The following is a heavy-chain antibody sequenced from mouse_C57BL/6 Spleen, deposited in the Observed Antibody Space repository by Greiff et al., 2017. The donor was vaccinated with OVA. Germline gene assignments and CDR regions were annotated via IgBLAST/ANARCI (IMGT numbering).Heavy chain of an antibody. J-gene: IGHJ4*01. V-gene: IGHV1-55*01. CDR2: IYPGSGST. CDR3: ARCEGGYYAMDY. Sequence: QVQLQQPGAELVKPGASVKMSCKASGYTFTSYWITWVKQRPGQGLEWIGDIYPGSGSTNYNKKFKSKATLTVDTSSSTAYMQLSSLTSEDSAVYYCARCEGGYYAMDYWGQGTSVTVSS. CDR1: GYTFTSYW.